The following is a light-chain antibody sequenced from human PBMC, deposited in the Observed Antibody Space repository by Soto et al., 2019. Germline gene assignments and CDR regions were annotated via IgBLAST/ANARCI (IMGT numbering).Light chain of an antibody. Sequence: QSALTQPPSASGSPGQSVTISCTGTTSDVGGYNYVSWYQQHPGKAPKFMIYEVNKRTSGVPDRFSGSKSGNTASLTVSGLQAEDEADYHCISYAGNNNVVIGGGTKLTVL. CDR3: ISYAGNNNVV. CDR2: EVN. J-gene: IGLJ2*01. V-gene: IGLV2-8*01. CDR1: TSDVGGYNY.